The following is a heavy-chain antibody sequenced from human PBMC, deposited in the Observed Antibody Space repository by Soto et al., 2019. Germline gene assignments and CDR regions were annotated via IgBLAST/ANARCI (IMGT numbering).Heavy chain of an antibody. D-gene: IGHD6-13*01. J-gene: IGHJ4*02. CDR3: ARTPTRAAAAGTLTSDFDY. CDR2: INPNTGGT. CDR1: GYTFTGYY. V-gene: IGHV1-2*02. Sequence: ASVKVSCKASGYTFTGYYMHWVRQAPGQGLEWMGWINPNTGGTNYAQKFQGRVTMTRDTSISTAYMELSRLRSDDTAVYYCARTPTRAAAAGTLTSDFDYWGQGTLVTASS.